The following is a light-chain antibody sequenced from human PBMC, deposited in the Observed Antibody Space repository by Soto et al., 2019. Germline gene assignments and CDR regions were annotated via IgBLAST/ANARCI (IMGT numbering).Light chain of an antibody. CDR3: QQYNSYSPEYT. J-gene: IGKJ2*01. V-gene: IGKV1-5*03. CDR1: QSISSW. Sequence: DIPMTQSPSTLSASVGDRVTITCRASQSISSWLAWYQQKPGKAPKLLIYKASSLESGVPSRFSGSGSGTEFTLTISSLQPYDFATYYCQQYNSYSPEYTFGQGTKLEIK. CDR2: KAS.